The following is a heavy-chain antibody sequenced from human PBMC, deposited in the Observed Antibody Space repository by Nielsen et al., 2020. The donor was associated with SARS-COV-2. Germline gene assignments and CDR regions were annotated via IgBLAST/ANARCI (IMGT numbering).Heavy chain of an antibody. CDR1: GGSISSGGYY. CDR3: ASGYCSGGSCYSYV. J-gene: IGHJ4*02. D-gene: IGHD2-15*01. V-gene: IGHV4-31*03. Sequence: SETLSLTCTVSGGSISSGGYYWSWIRQHPGKGLEWIGYIYYSGSTYYNPSLKSRVTISVDTSKNQFSLKLSSVTTADTAVYYCASGYCSGGSCYSYVWGQGTLVTVSS. CDR2: IYYSGST.